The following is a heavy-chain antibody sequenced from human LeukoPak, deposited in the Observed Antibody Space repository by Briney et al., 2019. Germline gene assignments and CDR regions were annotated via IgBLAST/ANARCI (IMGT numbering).Heavy chain of an antibody. CDR2: IYTSGST. CDR1: GGSISSYY. J-gene: IGHJ6*03. V-gene: IGHV4-4*07. Sequence: SETLSLTCTVSGGSISSYYWSWIRQPAGKGLEWIGRIYTSGSTNYNPSLKSRVTMSVDTSKNQFSLKLSSVTAADTAVYYCARDVGYCSSTSGYGEGYYYYYYYMDVWGKGTTVTVSS. CDR3: ARDVGYCSSTSGYGEGYYYYYYYMDV. D-gene: IGHD2-2*01.